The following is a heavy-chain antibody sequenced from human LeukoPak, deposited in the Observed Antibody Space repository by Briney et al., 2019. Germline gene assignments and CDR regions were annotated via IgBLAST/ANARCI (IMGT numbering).Heavy chain of an antibody. CDR3: ARDREQYYYGVFDI. CDR2: ISAYNGNT. V-gene: IGHV1-18*01. CDR1: GYTFTSYG. D-gene: IGHD3-10*01. Sequence: GASVKVSCKASGYTFTSYGISWVRQAPGQGLEWMGWISAYNGNTNYAQKSQGRVTMTTDTSTFTAYMELRSLRSDDTAMYYCARDREQYYYGVFDIWGQGTMVTVSS. J-gene: IGHJ3*02.